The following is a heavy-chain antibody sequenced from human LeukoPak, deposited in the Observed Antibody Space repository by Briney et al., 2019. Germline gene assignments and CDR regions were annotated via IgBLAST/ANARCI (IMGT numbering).Heavy chain of an antibody. CDR1: VFTFSSYW. CDR3: ARGGAAMAYY. V-gene: IGHV3-74*01. CDR2: INSDGSST. J-gene: IGHJ4*02. D-gene: IGHD5-18*01. Sequence: PGGSLRLSCSASVFTFSSYWTHWVRQAPGKGLVWVSRINSDGSSTSYADSVKGRFTISRDNAKNTLYLQMNSLRAEDTAVYYCARGGAAMAYYWGQETLVTVSS.